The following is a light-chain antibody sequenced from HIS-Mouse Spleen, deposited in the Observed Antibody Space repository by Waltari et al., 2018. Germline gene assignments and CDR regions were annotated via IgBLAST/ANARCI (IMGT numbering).Light chain of an antibody. V-gene: IGLV3-10*01. Sequence: SYELTQSPSVSVSPGQTARIPCSGGALPKKYAYWYQQNSGQAPVLVIYEDSKRPPGIPERFSGSSSGTMATLTISGAQVEDEADYYCYSTDSSGNHRVFGGGTKLTVL. CDR3: YSTDSSGNHRV. J-gene: IGLJ2*01. CDR1: ALPKKY. CDR2: EDS.